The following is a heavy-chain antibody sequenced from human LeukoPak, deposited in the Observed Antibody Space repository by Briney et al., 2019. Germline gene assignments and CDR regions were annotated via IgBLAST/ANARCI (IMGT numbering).Heavy chain of an antibody. J-gene: IGHJ5*02. V-gene: IGHV3-30-3*01. CDR1: GFNSSSYA. D-gene: IGHD3-10*01. Sequence: PGGSLRLSRAASGFNSSSYAMHGVRQATGKGLDRLAVISYDGSNKYYADSVKGRFTISRDNSKNTLYLQMNSLRAEDTAVYYCARDFGSPLLWFGVAYNWFDPWGQGTLVTVSS. CDR3: ARDFGSPLLWFGVAYNWFDP. CDR2: ISYDGSNK.